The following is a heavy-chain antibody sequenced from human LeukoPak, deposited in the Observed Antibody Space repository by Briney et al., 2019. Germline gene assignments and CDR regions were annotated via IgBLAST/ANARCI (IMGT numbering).Heavy chain of an antibody. CDR2: ISSSSSYI. D-gene: IGHD2-15*01. CDR1: GLTFSISG. J-gene: IGHJ4*02. Sequence: GGSLRLSCAVSGLTFSISGIHWVRQAPGKGLEWVSSISSSSSYIYYADSVKGRFTISRDNAKNSLYLQMNSLRAEDTAVYYCAKDLVAATSSFDYWGQGTLVTVSS. CDR3: AKDLVAATSSFDY. V-gene: IGHV3-21*04.